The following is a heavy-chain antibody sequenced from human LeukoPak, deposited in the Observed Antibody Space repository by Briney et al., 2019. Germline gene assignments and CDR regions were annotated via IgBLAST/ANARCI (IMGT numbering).Heavy chain of an antibody. V-gene: IGHV4-39*07. D-gene: IGHD6-13*01. CDR2: IYYSGST. J-gene: IGHJ6*03. CDR1: GGSLSSTGYY. Sequence: PSETLSLTCTVSGGSLSSTGYYWVWLRQPPGTGLEWIGSIYYSGSTYYHPSLKSRVTMSIQTSKNQFSLKLSSVPAADTAVYYCARVKSSSWYQPTWSYYYMDVWGKGTTVTISS. CDR3: ARVKSSSWYQPTWSYYYMDV.